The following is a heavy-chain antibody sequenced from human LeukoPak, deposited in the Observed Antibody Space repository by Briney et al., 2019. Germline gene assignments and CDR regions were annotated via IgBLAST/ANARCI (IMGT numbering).Heavy chain of an antibody. CDR3: ARVGNGLREPPVELFDY. Sequence: ASVKVSCKTSGYTFTGYYMHWVRQAPGQGLEWMGWINPNSGGTNYAQKFQGRVTMTRDTSISTAYMELSRLRSDDTAVYYCARVGNGLREPPVELFDYWGQGTLVTVSS. D-gene: IGHD3-16*01. V-gene: IGHV1-2*02. J-gene: IGHJ4*02. CDR2: INPNSGGT. CDR1: GYTFTGYY.